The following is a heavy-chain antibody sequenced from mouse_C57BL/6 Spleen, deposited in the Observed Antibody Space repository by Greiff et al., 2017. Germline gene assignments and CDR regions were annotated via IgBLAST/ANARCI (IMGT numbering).Heavy chain of an antibody. J-gene: IGHJ2*01. Sequence: QVQLQQSGAELVRPGSSVKLSCKASGYTFTSYWMHWVKQRPIQGLEWIGNIDPSDSETHYNQKFKDKATLTVDKSSSTAYMQRSSLTSEDSAVYYCAREGVTAYFGYWGQGTTLTVSS. CDR2: IDPSDSET. V-gene: IGHV1-52*01. CDR3: AREGVTAYFGY. CDR1: GYTFTSYW. D-gene: IGHD2-5*01.